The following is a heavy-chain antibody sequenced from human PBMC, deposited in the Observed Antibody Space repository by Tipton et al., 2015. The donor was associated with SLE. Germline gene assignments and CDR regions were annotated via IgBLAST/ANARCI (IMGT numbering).Heavy chain of an antibody. Sequence: TLSLTCTVSGGSISSSRYYWGWIRQPPGKGLEWIGEINHSGSTNYNPSLKSRVTISVDTSKNQFSLKLSSVTAADTAVYYCARGAPQQLVKGAFDIWGQGTMVTVSS. CDR2: INHSGST. CDR1: GGSISSSRYY. D-gene: IGHD6-13*01. CDR3: ARGAPQQLVKGAFDI. V-gene: IGHV4-39*07. J-gene: IGHJ3*02.